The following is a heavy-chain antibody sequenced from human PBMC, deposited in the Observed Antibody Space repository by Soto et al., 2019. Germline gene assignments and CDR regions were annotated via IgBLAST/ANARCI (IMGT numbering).Heavy chain of an antibody. CDR1: GFTFISYA. CDR2: ISYDGSNK. J-gene: IGHJ4*02. Sequence: GGSLRLSCAASGFTFISYAMHWVRQAPGKGLEWVAVISYDGSNKYYADSAKGRFTISRDNSKNTLYLQMNSLRAEDTAVYYCARDEGYSSSWPDYWGQGTLVTVSS. V-gene: IGHV3-30-3*01. CDR3: ARDEGYSSSWPDY. D-gene: IGHD6-13*01.